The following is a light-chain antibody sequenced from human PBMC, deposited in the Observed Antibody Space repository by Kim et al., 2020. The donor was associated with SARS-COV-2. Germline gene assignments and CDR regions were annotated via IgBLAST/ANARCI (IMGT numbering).Light chain of an antibody. CDR2: RND. J-gene: IGLJ3*02. CDR3: ATWDDSLKTRM. Sequence: QSVLTQPPSASGTPGQRVTISCSGSSSNIGKDYVNWYQQLPGAAPKVVIYRNDQRPSGVSDRFSGSKSGTSASLAISGLRSEDEADYYCATWDDSLKTRMFGGGTQLTV. CDR1: SSNIGKDY. V-gene: IGLV1-47*01.